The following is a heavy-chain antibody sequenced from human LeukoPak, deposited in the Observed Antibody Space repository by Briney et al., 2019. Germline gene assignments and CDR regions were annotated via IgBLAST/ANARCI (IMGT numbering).Heavy chain of an antibody. CDR2: IYYSGST. CDR3: ASPYCSGGSCYSMNY. V-gene: IGHV4-39*01. D-gene: IGHD2-15*01. Sequence: SETLSFTCTVSGGSISSSSCYWGWIRQPPGKGLEWIGSIYYSGSTYYNPSLKSRVTISVDTSKNQFSLKLSSVTAADTAVYYCASPYCSGGSCYSMNYWGQGTLVTVSS. CDR1: GGSISSSSCY. J-gene: IGHJ4*02.